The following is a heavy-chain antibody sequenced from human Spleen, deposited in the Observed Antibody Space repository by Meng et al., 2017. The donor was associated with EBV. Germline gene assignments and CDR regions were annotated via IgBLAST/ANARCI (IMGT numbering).Heavy chain of an antibody. CDR2: INHSGST. J-gene: IGHJ4*02. Sequence: QWGTGLVTPSVTLALTCAVYVGSFSVYYWGWIRQPPGKGLEWIGEINHSGSTNYNPSLKSRVTISVDTSKNQFSLKLSSVTAADTAVYYCARERYYDSSGYYTDYWGQGTLVTVSS. CDR3: ARERYYDSSGYYTDY. D-gene: IGHD3-22*01. CDR1: VGSFSVYY. V-gene: IGHV4-34*01.